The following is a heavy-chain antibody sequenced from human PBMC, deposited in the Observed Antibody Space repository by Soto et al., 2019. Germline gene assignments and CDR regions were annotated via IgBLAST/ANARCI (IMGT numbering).Heavy chain of an antibody. V-gene: IGHV3-15*01. Sequence: GGSLRLSCAASGFTFSNAWMSWVRQAPGKGLEWVGRIKSKTDGGTTDYAAPVKGRFTISRDDSKNTLYLQMNSLKTEGTAVYYCSPYGATNRLSDAIDIWGQGTMVTVSS. D-gene: IGHD5-12*01. CDR1: GFTFSNAW. J-gene: IGHJ3*02. CDR3: SPYGATNRLSDAIDI. CDR2: IKSKTDGGTT.